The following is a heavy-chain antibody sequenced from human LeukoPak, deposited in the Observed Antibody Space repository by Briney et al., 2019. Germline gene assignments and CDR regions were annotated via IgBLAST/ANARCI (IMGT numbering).Heavy chain of an antibody. Sequence: GASVKVSCKASGYTFTSYGISWVRQAPGQGLEWMGWISAYNGNTNYALKLQGRVTITADKSTSTAYMELSSLRSEDTAVYYCARDSYCSGGSCYGGYWGQGTLVTVSS. CDR1: GYTFTSYG. D-gene: IGHD2-15*01. V-gene: IGHV1-18*01. CDR2: ISAYNGNT. CDR3: ARDSYCSGGSCYGGY. J-gene: IGHJ4*02.